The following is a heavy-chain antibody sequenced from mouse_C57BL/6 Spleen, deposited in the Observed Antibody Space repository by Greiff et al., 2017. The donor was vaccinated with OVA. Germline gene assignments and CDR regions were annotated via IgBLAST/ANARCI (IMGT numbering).Heavy chain of an antibody. CDR1: GYSITSGYY. Sequence: ESGPGLVKPSQSLSLTCSVTGYSITSGYYWNWIRQFPGNKLEWMGYISYDGSNNYNPSLKNRISITRDTSKNQFFLKLNSVTTEDTATYYCAREDYDYGLDYWGQGTTLTVSS. J-gene: IGHJ2*01. D-gene: IGHD2-4*01. CDR2: ISYDGSN. V-gene: IGHV3-6*01. CDR3: AREDYDYGLDY.